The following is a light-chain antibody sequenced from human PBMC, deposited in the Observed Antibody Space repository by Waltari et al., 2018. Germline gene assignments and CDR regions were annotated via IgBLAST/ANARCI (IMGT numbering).Light chain of an antibody. CDR1: HTPSSS. J-gene: IGKJ4*01. Sequence: DIVMTQPPAPLSVSPGERATLSSRASHTPSSSLAWYQQQPGQAPRLLIYGASTRAAGIPARFSGSGSGTEFTLTINSLQSEDFAVYYCQQYNKWPPSITFGGGTKVEIK. V-gene: IGKV3-15*01. CDR2: GAS. CDR3: QQYNKWPPSIT.